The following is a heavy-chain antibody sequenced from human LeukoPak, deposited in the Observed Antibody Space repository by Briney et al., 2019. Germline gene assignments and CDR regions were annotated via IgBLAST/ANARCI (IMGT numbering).Heavy chain of an antibody. V-gene: IGHV4-59*01. D-gene: IGHD6-6*01. CDR1: GGSISSYY. Sequence: SETLSLTCTVSGGSISSYYWSWIRQPPGKGLEWIGYIYYSGSTNYNPSLKSRVTISVDTSKNQFSLKLSSVTAADTAVYYCAREVIAAPPSPAYFDYWGRGTLVTVSS. J-gene: IGHJ4*02. CDR2: IYYSGST. CDR3: AREVIAAPPSPAYFDY.